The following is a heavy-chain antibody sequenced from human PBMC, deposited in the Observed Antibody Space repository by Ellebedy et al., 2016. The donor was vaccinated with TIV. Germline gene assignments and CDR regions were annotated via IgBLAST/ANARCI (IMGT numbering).Heavy chain of an antibody. CDR2: VFHTGIT. Sequence: MPSETLSLTCTVSGDSIRSYYWNWIRQSPGKELEWIGYVFHTGITDYNPSLKSRVTLSVYTSKDQFSLRLNSVTAADTAVYYCARGINMRRAFDIWGQGAMVTVSS. D-gene: IGHD2-2*01. CDR1: GDSIRSYY. V-gene: IGHV4-59*01. J-gene: IGHJ3*02. CDR3: ARGINMRRAFDI.